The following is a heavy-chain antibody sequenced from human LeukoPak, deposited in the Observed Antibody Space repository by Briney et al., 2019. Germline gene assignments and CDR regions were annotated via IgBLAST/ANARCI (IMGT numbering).Heavy chain of an antibody. Sequence: GGSLRLSCAASGFTFSSYEMNWVRQAPGKGLEWVSYISSSGSTIYYADSVKDRFTISRDNAKNSLYLQMNSLRAEDTAVYYCARDPPGYGDYVFDYWGQGTLVTVSS. CDR1: GFTFSSYE. V-gene: IGHV3-48*03. D-gene: IGHD4-17*01. CDR2: ISSSGSTI. CDR3: ARDPPGYGDYVFDY. J-gene: IGHJ4*02.